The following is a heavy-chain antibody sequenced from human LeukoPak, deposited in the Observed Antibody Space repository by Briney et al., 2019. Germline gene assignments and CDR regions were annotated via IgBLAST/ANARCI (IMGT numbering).Heavy chain of an antibody. CDR3: ARAGNNWSFDY. J-gene: IGHJ4*02. CDR1: VGSISSGNW. Sequence: PSETLSLTCAVSVGSISSGNWWTWVRQSPGKGLEWIGEIYHNGTHNYNPSLKSRVTISADTFKNHFSLKLTSVTAADTAVYYCARAGNNWSFDYWGQGTLVTVSS. V-gene: IGHV4-4*02. D-gene: IGHD1-1*01. CDR2: IYHNGTH.